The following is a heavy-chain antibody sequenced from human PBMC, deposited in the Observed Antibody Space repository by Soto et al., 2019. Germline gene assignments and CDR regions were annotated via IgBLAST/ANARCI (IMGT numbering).Heavy chain of an antibody. CDR1: GYTFTSYA. Sequence: ASVKVSCKASGYTFTSYAMHWVRQAPGQRLEWMGWINAGNGNTKYSQKFQGRVTITRDTSASTAYMELSSLRSEDTAVYYCARAGSSWYRNWFDPWGQGTLVTVSS. CDR3: ARAGSSWYRNWFDP. V-gene: IGHV1-3*01. CDR2: INAGNGNT. D-gene: IGHD6-13*01. J-gene: IGHJ5*02.